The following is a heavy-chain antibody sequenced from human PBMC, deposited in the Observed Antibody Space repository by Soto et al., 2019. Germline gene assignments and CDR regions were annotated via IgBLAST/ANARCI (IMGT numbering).Heavy chain of an antibody. CDR3: VKYTVTEDLGES. Sequence: EVQLLESGGDVVRPGGSLRLSCAASGFTFSSYAMVWVRQAPGKGLEWVAGVSRAGTYTFYADSVRGRFSISRDNSPDTVDLYMNALRGDDTAVYFCVKYTVTEDLGESWGQGTLVSVSS. V-gene: IGHV3-23*01. CDR1: GFTFSSYA. D-gene: IGHD3-16*01. CDR2: VSRAGTYT. J-gene: IGHJ5*02.